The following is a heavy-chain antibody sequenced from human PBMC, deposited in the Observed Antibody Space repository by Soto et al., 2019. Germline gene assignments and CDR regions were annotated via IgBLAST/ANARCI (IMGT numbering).Heavy chain of an antibody. CDR1: GFTFSSYG. J-gene: IGHJ6*02. CDR2: ISYDGSNK. V-gene: IGHV3-30*18. D-gene: IGHD3-16*01. CDR3: AKDKGGPNYYYYYYGMDV. Sequence: GGSLRLSCAASGFTFSSYGMHWVRQAPGKGLEWVAVISYDGSNKYYADSVKGRFNISRDNSKNTLYLQMNSLRAEDTAVYYCAKDKGGPNYYYYYYGMDVWGQGTTVTVSS.